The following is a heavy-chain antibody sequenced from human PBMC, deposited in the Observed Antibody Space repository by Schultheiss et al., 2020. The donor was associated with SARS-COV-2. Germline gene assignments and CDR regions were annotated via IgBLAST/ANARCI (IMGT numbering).Heavy chain of an antibody. D-gene: IGHD6-19*01. CDR1: GGSFSDYY. Sequence: SQTLSLTCAVYGGSFSDYYWSWIRQPPGKGLEWIGEINHSGSTNYNPSLKSRVTISVDTSKNQFSLKLSSVTAADTAVYYCARVTNGWYNRPYDYWGQGTLVTVSS. J-gene: IGHJ4*02. CDR3: ARVTNGWYNRPYDY. V-gene: IGHV4-34*01. CDR2: INHSGST.